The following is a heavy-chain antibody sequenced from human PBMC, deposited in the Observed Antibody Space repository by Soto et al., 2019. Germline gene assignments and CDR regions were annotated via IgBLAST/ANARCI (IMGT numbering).Heavy chain of an antibody. CDR2: ISGSGGIT. Sequence: VQLLESGGGLVQPGGSLRLSCAASGFTFSSYAMSWVRQAPGKGLEWVSGISGSGGITECADSVKGRFTISRDNSKNRLYLQMNSLRAEDTAVYYCAKRGGRGAAHNAEYIQHWGQGTLVTVSS. J-gene: IGHJ1*01. V-gene: IGHV3-23*01. CDR3: AKRGGRGAAHNAEYIQH. D-gene: IGHD3-16*01. CDR1: GFTFSSYA.